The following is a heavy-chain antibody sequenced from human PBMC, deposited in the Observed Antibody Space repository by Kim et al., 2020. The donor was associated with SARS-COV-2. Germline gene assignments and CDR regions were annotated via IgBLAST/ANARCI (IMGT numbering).Heavy chain of an antibody. Sequence: SETLSLTCTVSGGSISSSSYYWGWIRQPPGKGLEWIGSIYYSGSTYYNPSLKSRVTISVDTSKNQFSLKLSSVTAADTAVYYCARHVTPHLGYCSGGSCFEKDYWGQGTLVTVSS. J-gene: IGHJ4*02. V-gene: IGHV4-39*01. CDR1: GGSISSSSYY. CDR2: IYYSGST. D-gene: IGHD2-15*01. CDR3: ARHVTPHLGYCSGGSCFEKDY.